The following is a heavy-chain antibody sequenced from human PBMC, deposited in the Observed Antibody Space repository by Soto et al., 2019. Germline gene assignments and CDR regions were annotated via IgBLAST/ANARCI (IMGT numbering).Heavy chain of an antibody. Sequence: PSETLSLTCTVSVGSISSYYWSWIRQPPGKGLEWIGYIYYSGSTNYNPSLKSRVTISVDTSKNQFSLKLSSVTAADTAVYYCARDLEYYDSSGFGYWGQGTLVTVSS. D-gene: IGHD3-22*01. CDR2: IYYSGST. V-gene: IGHV4-59*01. CDR1: VGSISSYY. J-gene: IGHJ4*02. CDR3: ARDLEYYDSSGFGY.